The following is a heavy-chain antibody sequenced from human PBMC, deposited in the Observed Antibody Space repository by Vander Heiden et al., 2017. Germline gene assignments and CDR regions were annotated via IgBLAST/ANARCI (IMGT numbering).Heavy chain of an antibody. CDR3: ARGSNSGDYYYGMDV. V-gene: IGHV1-69*01. CDR2: IIPIFGTA. Sequence: QVQLVQSGAEVMKPGSSVKVSCKASVGTFSRYAISWVRQAPGQGLEWMGGIIPIFGTANYAQKFQGRVTITADESTSTAYMELSSLRSEDTAVYYCARGSNSGDYYYGMDVWGQGTTVTVSS. CDR1: VGTFSRYA. D-gene: IGHD4-4*01. J-gene: IGHJ6*02.